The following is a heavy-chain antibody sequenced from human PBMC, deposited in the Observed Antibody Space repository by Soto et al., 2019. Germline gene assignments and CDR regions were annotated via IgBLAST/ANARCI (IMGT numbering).Heavy chain of an antibody. CDR2: IIPIFGTA. J-gene: IGHJ6*02. D-gene: IGHD3-22*01. Sequence: QVQLVQSGAEVKKPGSSVKVSCKASGDTFSGYAISWVRQAPGQGLERMGGIIPIFGTANYAQKFQGRVTITADESTSTAYMELSSLRSEDTAVYYCARDGSGYRSRASPMDVWGQGTTVTVSS. CDR1: GDTFSGYA. V-gene: IGHV1-69*01. CDR3: ARDGSGYRSRASPMDV.